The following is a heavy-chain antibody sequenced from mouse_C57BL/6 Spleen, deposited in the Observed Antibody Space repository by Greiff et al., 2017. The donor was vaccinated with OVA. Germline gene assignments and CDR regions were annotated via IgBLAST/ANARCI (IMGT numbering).Heavy chain of an antibody. V-gene: IGHV5-16*01. CDR2: INYDGSST. D-gene: IGHD2-2*01. CDR3: ASDGYDGVRAMDY. CDR1: GFTFSDYY. J-gene: IGHJ4*01. Sequence: EVNVVESEGGLVQPGSSMKLSCTASGFTFSDYYMAWVRQVPEKGLEWVANINYDGSSTYYLDSLKSRFIISRDNAKNILYLQMSSLKSEDTATYDCASDGYDGVRAMDYWGQGTSVTVSS.